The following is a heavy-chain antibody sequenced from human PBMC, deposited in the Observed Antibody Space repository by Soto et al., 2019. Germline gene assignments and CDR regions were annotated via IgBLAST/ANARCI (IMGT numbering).Heavy chain of an antibody. CDR1: GYTFTSYD. Sequence: QVQLVQSGAEVKKPGASVKVSCKASGYTFTSYDINWVRQATGQGLEWMGWMNPNSGNTGYAQKFQGRVTMTRNTSISTAYMELSSLRSEDTAVYYCARVFIGWLLLPQAILGCWGQGTLVTVSS. CDR3: ARVFIGWLLLPQAILGC. V-gene: IGHV1-8*01. D-gene: IGHD3-22*01. J-gene: IGHJ4*02. CDR2: MNPNSGNT.